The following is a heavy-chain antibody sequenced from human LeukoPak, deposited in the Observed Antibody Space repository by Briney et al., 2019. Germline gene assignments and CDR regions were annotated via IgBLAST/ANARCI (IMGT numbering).Heavy chain of an antibody. D-gene: IGHD3-16*01. V-gene: IGHV4-59*12. Sequence: SETLSLTCTVSGGSISSYYWSWIRQPPGKGLEWIGYIYYSGSTNYNPSLKSRVTMSVDTSKNQFSLKLSSVTAADTAVYYCARDRSSRYDGWFDPWGQGTLVTVPS. CDR2: IYYSGST. J-gene: IGHJ5*02. CDR1: GGSISSYY. CDR3: ARDRSSRYDGWFDP.